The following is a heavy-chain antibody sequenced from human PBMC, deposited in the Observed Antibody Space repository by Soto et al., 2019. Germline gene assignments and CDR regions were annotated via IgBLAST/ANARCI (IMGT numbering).Heavy chain of an antibody. Sequence: QVQLVESGGGLVKPGGSLRLSCAASGFIFSDYYMSWIRQAPGKGLEWVSYISSGTSYTEYADSVKGRFTISRDNAKNSLYLQMNSLRAEDTAVYYCARDVRAVYFYGSESDRGVWCQGTTITVSS. CDR2: ISSGTSYT. D-gene: IGHD3-10*01. V-gene: IGHV3-11*06. CDR3: ARDVRAVYFYGSESDRGV. J-gene: IGHJ6*02. CDR1: GFIFSDYY.